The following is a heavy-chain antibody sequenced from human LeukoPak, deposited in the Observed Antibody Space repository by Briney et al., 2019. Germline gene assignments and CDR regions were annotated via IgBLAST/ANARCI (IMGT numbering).Heavy chain of an antibody. V-gene: IGHV4-34*01. CDR1: GGSIRGYY. D-gene: IGHD6-6*01. CDR3: ARGRTRLSWLDP. Sequence: SETLSPTCAVSGGSIRGYYWSWVRQSPGKGLEWIGDINQNAGTDYNPSLKSRVTISIDSSKNQISLNVTAATAADTAIYYCARGRTRLSWLDPWGQGTLVTVSS. J-gene: IGHJ5*02. CDR2: INQNAGT.